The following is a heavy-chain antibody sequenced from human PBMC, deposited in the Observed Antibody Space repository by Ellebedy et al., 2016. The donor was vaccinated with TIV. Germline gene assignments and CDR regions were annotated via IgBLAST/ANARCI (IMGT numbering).Heavy chain of an antibody. Sequence: PGGSLRLSCKGSGYSFATYWIAWVRQMPGKGLEWMGVIYPDDSRVIYSPSFQGQVTTSADKSINTAYLQWSSLKASDTAMYSCATGLAGYGYWGQGTLVTVSS. CDR1: GYSFATYW. J-gene: IGHJ4*02. V-gene: IGHV5-51*01. CDR3: ATGLAGYGY. D-gene: IGHD6-19*01. CDR2: IYPDDSRV.